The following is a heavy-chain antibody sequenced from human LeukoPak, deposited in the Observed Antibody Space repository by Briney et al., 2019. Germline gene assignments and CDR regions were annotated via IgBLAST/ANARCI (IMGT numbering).Heavy chain of an antibody. CDR1: GFTLGDYA. Sequence: GGSLRLSCRASGFTLGDYAMSWVRQAPGKGLEWVGFIRSKPYGGTTEYAASVKGRFTISRDDSKSIAYLQMNSLRTGDTAVYYCTRDWYQVYYDSSGYYYPDFWGQGTLVTVSP. V-gene: IGHV3-49*04. D-gene: IGHD3-22*01. CDR3: TRDWYQVYYDSSGYYYPDF. J-gene: IGHJ4*02. CDR2: IRSKPYGGTT.